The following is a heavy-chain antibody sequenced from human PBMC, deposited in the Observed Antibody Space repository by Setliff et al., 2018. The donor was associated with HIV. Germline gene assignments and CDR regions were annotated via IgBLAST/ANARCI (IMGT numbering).Heavy chain of an antibody. J-gene: IGHJ4*02. Sequence: SETLSLTCTVSGGSINNHYWYWIRQPPGKGLEWIGYIYISGRTNYNPSLKSRVTMSVDTSKNEFSLKLSSVTAADTAVYYCASPASGGSSGQYHYWGQGTLVTVSS. D-gene: IGHD6-19*01. CDR3: ASPASGGSSGQYHY. V-gene: IGHV4-4*09. CDR2: IYISGRT. CDR1: GGSINNHY.